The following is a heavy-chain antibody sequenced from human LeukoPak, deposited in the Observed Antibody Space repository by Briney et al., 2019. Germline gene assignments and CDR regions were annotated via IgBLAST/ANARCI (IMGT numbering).Heavy chain of an antibody. J-gene: IGHJ6*03. Sequence: GGSLRLSCAASGFTFRSFWMSWVRQAPGKGLEWVASIKQDGSEKYYVDSVKGRFTISRDNAKNSLYLQMNSLRAEDTAVYYCARAERFLEWFRSEDFYYMAVWGKGTTVSVSS. CDR3: ARAERFLEWFRSEDFYYMAV. CDR2: IKQDGSEK. V-gene: IGHV3-7*01. D-gene: IGHD3-3*01. CDR1: GFTFRSFW.